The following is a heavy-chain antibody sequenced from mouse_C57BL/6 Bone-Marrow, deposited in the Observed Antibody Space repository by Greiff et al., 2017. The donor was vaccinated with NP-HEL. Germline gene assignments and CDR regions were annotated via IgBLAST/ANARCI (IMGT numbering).Heavy chain of an antibody. CDR2: ISSGGSYT. J-gene: IGHJ2*01. CDR1: GFTFSSYG. Sequence: DVHLVESGGDLVKPGGSLKLSCAASGFTFSSYGMSWVRQTPDKRLEWVATISSGGSYTYYPDSVKGRFTISRDNAKNTLYLQMSSLKSEDTAMYYCARHGDGSVDYWGQGTTLTVSS. CDR3: ARHGDGSVDY. D-gene: IGHD2-3*01. V-gene: IGHV5-6*01.